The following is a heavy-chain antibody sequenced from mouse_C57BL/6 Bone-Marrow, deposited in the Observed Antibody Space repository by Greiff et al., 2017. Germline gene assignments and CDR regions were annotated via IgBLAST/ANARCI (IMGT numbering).Heavy chain of an antibody. CDR1: GYTFTDYN. CDR2: INPNNGGT. V-gene: IGHV1-18*01. Sequence: VQLQQSGPELVKPGASVKIPCKASGYTFTDYNMDWVKQSHGKSLEWIGDINPNNGGTIYNQKFKGKATLTVDKSSSTAYMELRSLTSEDTAVHYCARSTYGYYPYFDYWGQGTTLTVSS. D-gene: IGHD2-3*01. CDR3: ARSTYGYYPYFDY. J-gene: IGHJ2*01.